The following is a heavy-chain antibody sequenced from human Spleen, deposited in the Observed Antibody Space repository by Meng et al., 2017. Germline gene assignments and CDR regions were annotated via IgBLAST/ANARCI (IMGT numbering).Heavy chain of an antibody. J-gene: IGHJ4*02. D-gene: IGHD6-13*01. CDR3: ARDEDISAAGKLFGDY. V-gene: IGHV1-2*06. CDR1: GYTFPDYY. CDR2: INPKSGDT. Sequence: QGQRGQAGAEVKKPGASVKVSCKASGYTFPDYYLHWVRRAPGQGLEWMGRINPKSGDTHYAQKFQGRVTMTGDTSISTAYMELSGLRSDDTAMYYCARDEDISAAGKLFGDYWGQGTLVTVSS.